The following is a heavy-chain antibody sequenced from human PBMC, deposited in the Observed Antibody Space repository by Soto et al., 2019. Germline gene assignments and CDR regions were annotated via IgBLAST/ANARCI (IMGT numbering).Heavy chain of an antibody. V-gene: IGHV4-59*08. D-gene: IGHD5-18*01. CDR1: GGSISNYY. CDR3: ARHRYSYGVYYFDY. CDR2: IYYSGST. J-gene: IGHJ4*02. Sequence: PSETLSLTCIVSGGSISNYYWSWIRQPPGNGLEWIGYIYYSGSTNYNPSLKSRVTISVDTSKNQFSLKLSSVTAADTAVYYCARHRYSYGVYYFDYWGQGTLVTVS.